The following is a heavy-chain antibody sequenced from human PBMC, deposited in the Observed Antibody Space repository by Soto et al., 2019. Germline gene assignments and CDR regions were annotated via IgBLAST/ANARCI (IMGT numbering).Heavy chain of an antibody. D-gene: IGHD4-17*01. Sequence: GGSLRLSCAAFGFTVSDNYMSWVRQAPGKRLEWVSVIYSSGSTYYPDSVKGRFTISRDNSNNILYLQMNSLRVEDTALYYCARSDYGDFPGTSNYYYYGMDVWGQGTTVTVSS. CDR3: ARSDYGDFPGTSNYYYYGMDV. J-gene: IGHJ6*02. CDR1: GFTVSDNY. V-gene: IGHV3-66*01. CDR2: IYSSGST.